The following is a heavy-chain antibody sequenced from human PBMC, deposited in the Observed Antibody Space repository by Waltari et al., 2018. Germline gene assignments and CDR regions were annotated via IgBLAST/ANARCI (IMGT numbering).Heavy chain of an antibody. V-gene: IGHV1-69*01. Sequence: QVQLVQSGAEVKKPGSSVKFSCKASGGTFSSYAISWVRQAPGQGLEWMGGIIPIFGTANYAQKFQGRVTFTADESTSTAYLELSSLGSDDTAVYYCARRKVEGFWTGANTSWGQGTLVTVSS. CDR1: GGTFSSYA. CDR3: ARRKVEGFWTGANTS. J-gene: IGHJ5*02. CDR2: IIPIFGTA. D-gene: IGHD3-3*01.